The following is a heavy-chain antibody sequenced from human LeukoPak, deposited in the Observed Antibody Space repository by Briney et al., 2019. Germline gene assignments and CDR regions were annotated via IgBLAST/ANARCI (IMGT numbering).Heavy chain of an antibody. V-gene: IGHV3-21*01. D-gene: IGHD6-25*01. Sequence: GRSLRLSCAASGFTFSSYAMHWVRQAPGKGLEWVSSIGSRSTSIYYADSVKGRFTISRDNAKNSLYLQMNSLRAEDTAVYYCARESSESFDIWGQGTMVTVSS. CDR3: ARESSESFDI. J-gene: IGHJ3*02. CDR2: IGSRSTSI. CDR1: GFTFSSYA.